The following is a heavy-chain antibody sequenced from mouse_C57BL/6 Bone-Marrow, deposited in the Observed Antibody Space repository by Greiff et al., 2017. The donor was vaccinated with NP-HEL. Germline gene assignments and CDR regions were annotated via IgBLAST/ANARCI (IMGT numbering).Heavy chain of an antibody. CDR2: IYPGDGDT. J-gene: IGHJ4*01. CDR1: GYAFSSYW. D-gene: IGHD1-1*01. CDR3: ARFITPCYYARDY. V-gene: IGHV1-80*01. Sequence: QVQLQQSGAELVKPGASVKISCKASGYAFSSYWMNWVKQRPGKGLEWIGQIYPGDGDTNYNGKFKGKATLTADKSSSTAYMQLSSLTSEDSAVYFCARFITPCYYARDYWGQGTSVTVSS.